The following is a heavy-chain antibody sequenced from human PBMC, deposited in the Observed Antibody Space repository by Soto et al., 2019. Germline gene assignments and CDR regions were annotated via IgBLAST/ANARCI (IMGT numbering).Heavy chain of an antibody. CDR2: ISGRGSST. V-gene: IGHV3-23*01. CDR3: AKGSIVAGAIRYDLDY. Sequence: EVQLLHSGGGLVQPGGSLRLSCAASGFTFSNYDMNWVRQAPGKGLEWVSAISGRGSSTYYADSVKGRFTISRDDSKNTAYRQMNSLRAEDTAVYYCAKGSIVAGAIRYDLDYWGQGTLVTVSS. J-gene: IGHJ4*02. CDR1: GFTFSNYD. D-gene: IGHD2-2*01.